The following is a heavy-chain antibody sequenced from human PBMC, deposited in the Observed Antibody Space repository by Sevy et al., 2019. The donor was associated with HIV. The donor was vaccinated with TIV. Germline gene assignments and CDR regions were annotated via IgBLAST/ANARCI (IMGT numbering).Heavy chain of an antibody. Sequence: GGSLRLSCAASTFTFGHYAMHWVRQAPGKGLQLVAGISYEGNNEYYTDSVKGRFTISRDNSKNTLNLEMNNLRVEDTALYYCARDWGTPPTAILYYFDFWGQGIPVTVSS. D-gene: IGHD3-16*01. J-gene: IGHJ4*02. V-gene: IGHV3-30*04. CDR3: ARDWGTPPTAILYYFDF. CDR1: TFTFGHYA. CDR2: ISYEGNNE.